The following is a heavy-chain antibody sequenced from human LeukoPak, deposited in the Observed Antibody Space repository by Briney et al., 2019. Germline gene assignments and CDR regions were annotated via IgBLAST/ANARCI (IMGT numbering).Heavy chain of an antibody. CDR2: INWNGDST. CDR3: ARSLSREYSSSPDFDY. V-gene: IGHV3-20*04. J-gene: IGHJ4*02. CDR1: GFTFDDYG. D-gene: IGHD6-6*01. Sequence: PGGSLRLSCAASGFTFDDYGMSWVRQAPGKGLEWVSGINWNGDSTNYADSVKGRFTVSGDNAKNSLYLQMNSLRVEDTALYYCARSLSREYSSSPDFDYWGQGTLVTVSS.